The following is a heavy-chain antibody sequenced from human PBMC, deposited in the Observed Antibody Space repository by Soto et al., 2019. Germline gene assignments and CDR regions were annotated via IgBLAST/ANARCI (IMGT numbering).Heavy chain of an antibody. J-gene: IGHJ4*02. CDR2: IYYSGST. Sequence: ETLSLTYTVSGGSISSYYWSWIRQPPGKGLEWIGYIYYSGSTNYNPSLKSRVTISVDTSKNQFSLKLSSVTAADTAVYYCARGLRFGELFTSSYWGQGTLVTVSS. D-gene: IGHD3-10*01. CDR1: GGSISSYY. CDR3: ARGLRFGELFTSSY. V-gene: IGHV4-59*01.